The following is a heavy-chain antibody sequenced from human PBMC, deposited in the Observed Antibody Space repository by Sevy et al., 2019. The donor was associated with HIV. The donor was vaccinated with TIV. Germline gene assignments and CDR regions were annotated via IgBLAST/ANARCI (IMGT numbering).Heavy chain of an antibody. D-gene: IGHD3-10*01. Sequence: GESLKISCKGSGYSFSSYWIGWVRQMPGKSLEWMGIIYPGGSDTRNTPSFQGQVTIPVDKSISTAYLQWSSLKASDTAMYYCASSLDYYGSGGYWDYWGQGTLVTVSS. CDR1: GYSFSSYW. CDR2: IYPGGSDT. CDR3: ASSLDYYGSGGYWDY. V-gene: IGHV5-51*01. J-gene: IGHJ4*02.